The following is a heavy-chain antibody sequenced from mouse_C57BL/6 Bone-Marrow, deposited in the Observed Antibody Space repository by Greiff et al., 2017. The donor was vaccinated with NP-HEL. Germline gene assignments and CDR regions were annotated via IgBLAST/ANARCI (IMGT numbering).Heavy chain of an antibody. V-gene: IGHV5-12*01. CDR2: ISNGGGST. CDR3: ARHALYGSNYWYFDV. J-gene: IGHJ1*03. CDR1: GFTFSDYY. Sequence: DVMLVESGGGLVQPGGSLKLSCAASGFTFSDYYMYWVRQTPEKRLEWVAYISNGGGSTYYPDTVKGRFTISRDNAKNTLYLQMSRLKSEDTAMYYCARHALYGSNYWYFDVWGTGTTVTVSS. D-gene: IGHD1-1*01.